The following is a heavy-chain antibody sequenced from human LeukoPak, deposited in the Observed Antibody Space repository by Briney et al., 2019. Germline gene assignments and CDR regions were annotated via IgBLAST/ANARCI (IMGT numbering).Heavy chain of an antibody. J-gene: IGHJ6*03. CDR1: GGSISSYY. CDR2: IYYSGST. CDR3: ARALIAADSYYYYYYMDV. D-gene: IGHD6-6*01. V-gene: IGHV4-59*01. Sequence: SETLSLTCTVSGGSISSYYWSWIRQPPGKGLEWIGYIYYSGSTNYNPSLKSRVTISVDTSKNQFSLELSSVTAADTAVYYCARALIAADSYYYYYYMDVWGKGTTVTVSS.